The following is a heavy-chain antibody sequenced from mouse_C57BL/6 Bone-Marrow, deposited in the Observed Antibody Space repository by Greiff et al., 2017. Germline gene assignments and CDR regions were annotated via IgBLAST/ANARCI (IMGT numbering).Heavy chain of an antibody. CDR2: INYDGSST. J-gene: IGHJ2*01. CDR1: GFTFSDYY. CDR3: ARELGRSGYFDY. V-gene: IGHV5-16*01. D-gene: IGHD4-1*01. Sequence: EVMLVESEGGLVQPGSSMKLSCTASGFTFSDYYMAWVRQVPEKGLEWVANINYDGSSTYYLDSLKSRFIISRDNAKNILYLQMSSLKSEDTATYYCARELGRSGYFDYWGQGTTLTVSS.